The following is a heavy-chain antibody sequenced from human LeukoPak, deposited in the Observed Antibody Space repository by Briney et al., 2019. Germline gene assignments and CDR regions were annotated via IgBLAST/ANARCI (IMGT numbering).Heavy chain of an antibody. CDR2: ISGSGCST. J-gene: IGHJ4*02. V-gene: IGHV3-23*01. CDR3: AKKGIDLDYYDSSGYYEMCY. D-gene: IGHD3-22*01. CDR1: AFTFSSYW. Sequence: GGSLRLSCVASAFTFSSYWMSWVRQAPGKGLEWVSAISGSGCSTYYADSVKGRFTISRDNSKNTLYLQMNSLRAEDTAVYYCAKKGIDLDYYDSSGYYEMCYWGQGTLVTVSS.